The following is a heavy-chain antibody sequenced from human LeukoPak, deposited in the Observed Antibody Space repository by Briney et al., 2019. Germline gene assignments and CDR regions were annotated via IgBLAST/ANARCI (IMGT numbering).Heavy chain of an antibody. Sequence: PGRSLRLSCAASEFTFSSYGMHWVRQAPGKGLEWVAVTWYDGSNKYYADSVKGRFTISRDNSKNTLYLQMSSLRAEDTAVYYCARDAMIVEPTYYFDYWGQGTLVTVSS. CDR2: TWYDGSNK. D-gene: IGHD3-22*01. CDR1: EFTFSSYG. V-gene: IGHV3-33*01. J-gene: IGHJ4*02. CDR3: ARDAMIVEPTYYFDY.